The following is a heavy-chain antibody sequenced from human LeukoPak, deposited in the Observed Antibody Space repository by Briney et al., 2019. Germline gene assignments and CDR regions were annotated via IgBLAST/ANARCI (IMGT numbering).Heavy chain of an antibody. V-gene: IGHV4-31*03. CDR2: IQNSGST. CDR1: GGSINSGYYY. Sequence: SETLSLTCTVSGGSINSGYYYWSWIRQHPGTGLEWIGNIQNSGSTYYNPALSSRVTISADTSKNQFSLIVSSVTAADTAVYYCARRCGSGGAYDYWGQGTLVTVSS. CDR3: ARRCGSGGAYDY. J-gene: IGHJ4*02. D-gene: IGHD3-10*01.